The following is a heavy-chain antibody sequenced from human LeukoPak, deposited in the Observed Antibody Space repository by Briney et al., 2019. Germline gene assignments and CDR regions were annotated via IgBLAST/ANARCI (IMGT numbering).Heavy chain of an antibody. Sequence: ASVKVSCKASGYTFTGYYMHWGRQAPGQGLEWMVWINPNSGGTNYAQKFQGRVTMTRDTSISTAYMELCRLRSDDTAVYYCARAARITIFGVVIITLDYWGQGTLVTVSS. CDR3: ARAARITIFGVVIITLDY. D-gene: IGHD3-3*01. J-gene: IGHJ4*02. CDR2: INPNSGGT. V-gene: IGHV1-2*02. CDR1: GYTFTGYY.